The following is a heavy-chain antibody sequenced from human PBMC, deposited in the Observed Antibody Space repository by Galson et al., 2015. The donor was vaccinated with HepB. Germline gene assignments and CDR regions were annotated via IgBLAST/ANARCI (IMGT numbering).Heavy chain of an antibody. J-gene: IGHJ5*02. CDR3: ARVHYNWKAGRWFGP. CDR2: IFHSGST. CDR1: GGSINSDDYY. Sequence: TLSLTCTVSGGSINSDDYYRSWLRQPPGKGLEWIGYIFHSGSTSYNPSLSSRFTISVDTSKNQFSLKLPSVTASDTAVYYCARVHYNWKAGRWFGPWGQGRLVTVSS. D-gene: IGHD1-20*01. V-gene: IGHV4-30-4*08.